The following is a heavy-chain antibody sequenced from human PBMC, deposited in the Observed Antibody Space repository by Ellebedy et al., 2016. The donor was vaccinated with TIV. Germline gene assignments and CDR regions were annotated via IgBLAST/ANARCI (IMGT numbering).Heavy chain of an antibody. Sequence: SETLSLTCTVSGGSISSSSYYWGWIRQPPGKGLEWIGSIYYSGSTYYNPSLKSRVTISVDTSKNQFSLKLSSVTAADTAVYYCARPPYSGSRDAFDIWGQGTMVTVSS. V-gene: IGHV4-39*01. CDR1: GGSISSSSYY. CDR2: IYYSGST. D-gene: IGHD1-26*01. CDR3: ARPPYSGSRDAFDI. J-gene: IGHJ3*02.